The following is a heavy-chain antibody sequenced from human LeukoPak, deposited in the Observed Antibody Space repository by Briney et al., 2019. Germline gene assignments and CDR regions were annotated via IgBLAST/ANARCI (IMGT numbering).Heavy chain of an antibody. Sequence: GGSLRLSCAASGFSFSTYWMSWVRQAPGKGLEWVAFIRYDGSDKYYADSVKGRFTISRDNSKSTLYLQMNSLRAEDTAVYYCAKIPTGLSSTSPWGQGTLVTVSS. D-gene: IGHD2-2*01. J-gene: IGHJ5*02. V-gene: IGHV3-30*02. CDR2: IRYDGSDK. CDR3: AKIPTGLSSTSP. CDR1: GFSFSTYW.